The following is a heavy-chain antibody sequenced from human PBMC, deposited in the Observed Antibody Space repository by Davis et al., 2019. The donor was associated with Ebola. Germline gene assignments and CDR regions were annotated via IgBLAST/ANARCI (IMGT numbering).Heavy chain of an antibody. CDR2: IKPDGREK. V-gene: IGHV3-7*01. J-gene: IGHJ4*02. CDR3: ARDGDSGSYYFDY. Sequence: PGGSLRLSCEGSGFTFNNFWMTWVRQAPGKGLEWVANIKPDGREKYYVDSVKGRFTISRDNAKNSLYLQMNSLRDEDTAVYYCARDGDSGSYYFDYWGQGTLVTVSS. CDR1: GFTFNNFW. D-gene: IGHD1-26*01.